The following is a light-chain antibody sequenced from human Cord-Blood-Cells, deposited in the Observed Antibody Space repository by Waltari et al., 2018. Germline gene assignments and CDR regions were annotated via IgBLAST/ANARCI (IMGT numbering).Light chain of an antibody. J-gene: IGLJ1*01. CDR1: SSNIGSNY. Sequence: QSVLTQPPSASGTPGQRVTLPCSGSSSNIGSNYVSWYQQLPGTAPKLLIYRNNQRPSGVPDRFSGSKSGTSASLAISGLRSEDEADYYCAAWDDSLSGYVFGTGTKVTVL. CDR3: AAWDDSLSGYV. CDR2: RNN. V-gene: IGLV1-47*01.